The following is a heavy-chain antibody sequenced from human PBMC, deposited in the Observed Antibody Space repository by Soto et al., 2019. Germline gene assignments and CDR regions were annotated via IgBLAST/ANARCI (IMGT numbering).Heavy chain of an antibody. D-gene: IGHD3-10*01. V-gene: IGHV4-4*02. J-gene: IGHJ5*02. CDR2: IYHSGST. CDR3: ARGVTGITMVRGVILWFDP. CDR1: SGSISSSNW. Sequence: SETLSLTCAVSSGSISSSNWWSWVRQPPGKGLEWIGEIYHSGSTNYNPSLKSRVTISVDKSKNQFSLKLSSVTAADTAVYYCARGVTGITMVRGVILWFDPWGQGTLVTVSS.